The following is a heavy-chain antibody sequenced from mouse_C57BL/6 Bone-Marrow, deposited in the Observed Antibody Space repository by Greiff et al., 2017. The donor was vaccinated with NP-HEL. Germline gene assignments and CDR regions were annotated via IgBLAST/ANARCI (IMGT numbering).Heavy chain of an antibody. J-gene: IGHJ1*03. Sequence: VQLQQSGPELVKPGASVKISCKASGYAFSSSWMNWVKQRPGKGLEWIGRIYPGDGDTNYNGKFKGKATLTADKSSSTAYMQLSSLTSEDSAVYFCDYNGSSYGYFDVWGTGTTVTVSS. CDR3: DYNGSSYGYFDV. V-gene: IGHV1-82*01. CDR1: GYAFSSSW. CDR2: IYPGDGDT. D-gene: IGHD1-1*01.